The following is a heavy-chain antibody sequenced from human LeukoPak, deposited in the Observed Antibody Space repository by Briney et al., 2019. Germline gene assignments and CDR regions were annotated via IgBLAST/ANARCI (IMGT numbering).Heavy chain of an antibody. CDR1: GYTFTGYY. D-gene: IGHD3-22*01. CDR2: INPNSGGT. CDR3: ARVSQPNYYDSSGCDY. V-gene: IGHV1-2*02. J-gene: IGHJ4*02. Sequence: ASVKVSCKASGYTFTGYYMHWVPQAPGQGLEWMGWINPNSGGTNYAQKFQGRVTMTRDTSISTAYMELSRLRSDDTAVYYCARVSQPNYYDSSGCDYWGQGTLVTVSS.